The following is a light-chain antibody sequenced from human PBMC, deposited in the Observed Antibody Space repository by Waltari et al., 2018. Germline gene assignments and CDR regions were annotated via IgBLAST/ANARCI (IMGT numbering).Light chain of an antibody. J-gene: IGKJ2*01. V-gene: IGKV1-39*01. CDR3: QQSYTTAYT. Sequence: IQLTQSPSSLSASVRDRATITCRARQSISTSLNLSQQIPGKAPKLLIYVASTLQSGVPSRFSGSGSGTDFSLTISSLQPEDFATYYCQQSYTTAYTFGQGTKLEIK. CDR1: QSISTS. CDR2: VAS.